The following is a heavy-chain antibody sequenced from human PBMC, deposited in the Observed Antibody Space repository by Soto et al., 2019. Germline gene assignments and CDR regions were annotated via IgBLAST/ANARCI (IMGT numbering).Heavy chain of an antibody. J-gene: IGHJ4*02. Sequence: SETLSLTCTVSADSSSFSNDYWGWIRQPPGKGLQWIGSSSYNGGTFYNPSLKGRVAMSVDASKKLCSLQVTAVTAADTAVYYCVRHRIEVVWRGFDSWGQGSPVTVSS. CDR1: ADSSSFSNDY. D-gene: IGHD1-1*01. CDR2: SSYNGGT. V-gene: IGHV4-39*01. CDR3: VRHRIEVVWRGFDS.